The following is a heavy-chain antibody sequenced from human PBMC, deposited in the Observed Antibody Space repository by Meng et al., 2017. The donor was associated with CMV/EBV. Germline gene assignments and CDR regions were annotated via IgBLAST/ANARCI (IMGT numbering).Heavy chain of an antibody. CDR2: IYYSGST. CDR1: GYSISSGYY. Sequence: SETLSLTCTVSGYSISSGYYWGWIRQPPGKGLEWIGSIYYSGSTYYNPSLKSRVTISVDTSKNQFSLKLSSVTAADTAVYYCARSGYCSSTSCYRLQNYYYYYGMDVWGQGTTVTVSS. J-gene: IGHJ6*02. CDR3: ARSGYCSSTSCYRLQNYYYYYGMDV. D-gene: IGHD2-2*02. V-gene: IGHV4-38-2*02.